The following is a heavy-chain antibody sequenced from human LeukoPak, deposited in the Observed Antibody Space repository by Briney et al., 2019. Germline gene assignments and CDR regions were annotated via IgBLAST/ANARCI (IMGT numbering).Heavy chain of an antibody. D-gene: IGHD6-19*01. CDR2: ISSSSSYI. CDR3: ARDLLMYSSGWYGP. V-gene: IGHV3-21*01. Sequence: GGSLRLSCAASGFTLSSYSMNWVRQAPGKGLEWVSSISSSSSYIYYADSVKGRFTISRDNAKNSLYLQMISLRAEDTAVYYCARDLLMYSSGWYGPWGQGTLVTVSS. CDR1: GFTLSSYS. J-gene: IGHJ5*02.